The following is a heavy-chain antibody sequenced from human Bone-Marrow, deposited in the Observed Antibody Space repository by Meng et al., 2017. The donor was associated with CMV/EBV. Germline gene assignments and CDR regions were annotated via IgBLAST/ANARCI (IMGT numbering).Heavy chain of an antibody. Sequence: ASVKVSCKASGYTFTSYGISWVRQAPGQGLEWMGWISAYNGNTNYAQKLQGRVTMTTDTSTSTAYMELRSLRAEDTAVYYCAREGFSYNWKSWFDPWGQGTLVTVSS. J-gene: IGHJ5*02. V-gene: IGHV1-18*01. CDR2: ISAYNGNT. D-gene: IGHD1-20*01. CDR3: AREGFSYNWKSWFDP. CDR1: GYTFTSYG.